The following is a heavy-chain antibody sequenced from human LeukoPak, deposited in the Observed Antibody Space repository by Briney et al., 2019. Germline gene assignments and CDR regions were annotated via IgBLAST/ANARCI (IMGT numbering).Heavy chain of an antibody. Sequence: GGSLRLSCAASGFTFSNAWMSWVRQAPGKVLEWVGRIKSKTDGGTTDYAAPVKGRFTISRDDSKNTLYLQMNSLKTEDTAVYYCTTVPYSSSWSYYFDYWGQGTLVTVSS. V-gene: IGHV3-15*01. CDR3: TTVPYSSSWSYYFDY. CDR1: GFTFSNAW. D-gene: IGHD6-13*01. CDR2: IKSKTDGGTT. J-gene: IGHJ4*02.